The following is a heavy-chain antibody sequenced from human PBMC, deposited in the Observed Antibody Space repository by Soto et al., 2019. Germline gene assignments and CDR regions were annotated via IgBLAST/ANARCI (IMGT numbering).Heavy chain of an antibody. Sequence: QVQLQESGPGLVKPSQTLSLTCTVSGGSISSGDYYWSWIRQPPGKGLEWIGYIYYSGSTYYNPSLKSRVTISVDSSKNQFSLKLSSVTAADTAVYYCARVGGFGATTIDYWGQGTLVTVSS. CDR1: GGSISSGDYY. D-gene: IGHD3-10*01. J-gene: IGHJ4*02. V-gene: IGHV4-30-4*01. CDR2: IYYSGST. CDR3: ARVGGFGATTIDY.